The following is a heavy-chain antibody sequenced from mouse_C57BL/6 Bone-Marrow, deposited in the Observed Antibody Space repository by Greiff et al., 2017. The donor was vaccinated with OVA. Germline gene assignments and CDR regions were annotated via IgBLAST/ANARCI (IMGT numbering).Heavy chain of an antibody. CDR1: GFTLSDYY. CDR3: ARRDSNYYFDY. V-gene: IGHV5-16*02. D-gene: IGHD2-5*01. J-gene: IGHJ2*01. Sequence: EVQVVESEGGLVQPGSSMKLSCTASGFTLSDYYMARVRQVPEKGLEWVANINYDGSSTYYLDSLKSRFIISRDNAKNILYLQMSSLKSEDTATYYCARRDSNYYFDYWGQGTTLTVSS. CDR2: INYDGSST.